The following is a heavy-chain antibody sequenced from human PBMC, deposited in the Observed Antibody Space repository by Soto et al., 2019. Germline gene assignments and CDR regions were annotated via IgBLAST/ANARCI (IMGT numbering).Heavy chain of an antibody. V-gene: IGHV1-69*15. CDR1: GGTFSSYT. J-gene: IGHJ4*02. Sequence: QVHLVQSGAEVKKPGSSVKVSCKASGGTFSSYTVSWVRQDPGQGLEWMGSIVPVFGTPNYAQRFKGRVRITADESTETPYMELTSLRFEDTAVYFCATEIRAHRAKGYWGQGTLVTVSS. CDR2: IVPVFGTP. D-gene: IGHD3-3*02. CDR3: ATEIRAHRAKGY.